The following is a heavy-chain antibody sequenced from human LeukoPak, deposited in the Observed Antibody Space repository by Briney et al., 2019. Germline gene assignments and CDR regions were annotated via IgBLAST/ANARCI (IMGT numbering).Heavy chain of an antibody. J-gene: IGHJ3*01. CDR1: GFTFSSYS. CDR3: ARRLSLRFDAFAV. Sequence: RSGGSLRLSCAASGFTFSSYSMNWVRQAPGKGLEWVSYISSSSSTIYYADSVKGRFTISRDNAKNSLYLQMNSLRAEDTALYFCARRLSLRFDAFAVWGPGTVVTVSS. CDR2: ISSSSSTI. D-gene: IGHD3-3*01. V-gene: IGHV3-48*01.